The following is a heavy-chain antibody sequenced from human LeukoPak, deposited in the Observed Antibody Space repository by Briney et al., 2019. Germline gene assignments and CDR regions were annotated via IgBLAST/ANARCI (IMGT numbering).Heavy chain of an antibody. V-gene: IGHV4-38-2*01. CDR1: GYSISRGYS. Sequence: SETLSLTCAVSGYSISRGYSWDWIRQPPGKGLEWIGNMYHSESTHYNPSLKSRATISPDTSNNQFSLKLTSVTASDTAVYYCARFDHVWETHGMDAFDLWGQGTMVTVSS. J-gene: IGHJ3*01. D-gene: IGHD3-16*01. CDR2: MYHSEST. CDR3: ARFDHVWETHGMDAFDL.